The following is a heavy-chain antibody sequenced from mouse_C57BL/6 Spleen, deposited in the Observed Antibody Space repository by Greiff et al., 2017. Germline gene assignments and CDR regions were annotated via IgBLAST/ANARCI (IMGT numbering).Heavy chain of an antibody. J-gene: IGHJ4*01. CDR1: GYTFTSYW. CDR3: ARGDYDYDDSYYYAMDY. Sequence: VQLQQPGAELVRPGTSVKLSCKASGYTFTSYWMHWVKQRPGQGLEWIGVIDPSDSYPNYNQKFKGKATLTVDTSSSTAYMQLSSLTSEDSAVYYCARGDYDYDDSYYYAMDYWGQGTSVTVSS. D-gene: IGHD2-4*01. CDR2: IDPSDSYP. V-gene: IGHV1-59*01.